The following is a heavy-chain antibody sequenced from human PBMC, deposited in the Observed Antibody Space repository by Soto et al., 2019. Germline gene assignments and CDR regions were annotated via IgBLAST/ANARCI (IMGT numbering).Heavy chain of an antibody. V-gene: IGHV3-53*01. Sequence: PGGSLRLSCAASGFTVSSTYMTWVRQAPGKGLEWVSVIYGGLTTSYADSVKGRFTISRDNSKNTVFLQMNSLRGEDTAVYYCARDRIEAAGTPRFNYYYGMDVWGQGTTVTVPS. D-gene: IGHD6-13*01. J-gene: IGHJ6*02. CDR2: IYGGLTT. CDR3: ARDRIEAAGTPRFNYYYGMDV. CDR1: GFTVSSTY.